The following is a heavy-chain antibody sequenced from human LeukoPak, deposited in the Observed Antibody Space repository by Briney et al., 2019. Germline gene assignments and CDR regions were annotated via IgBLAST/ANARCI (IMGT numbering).Heavy chain of an antibody. D-gene: IGHD1-1*01. Sequence: PGGSLRLSCAASGFTFKNYNRNWVRQAPGKGLEGVSSISSSSTYIYYADSVKGRYTISRDNAKNSLYLQMNSLTAEDTALYYCARGFITRQGPIWGRGTMVTVSS. J-gene: IGHJ3*02. CDR3: ARGFITRQGPI. V-gene: IGHV3-21*01. CDR1: GFTFKNYN. CDR2: ISSSSTYI.